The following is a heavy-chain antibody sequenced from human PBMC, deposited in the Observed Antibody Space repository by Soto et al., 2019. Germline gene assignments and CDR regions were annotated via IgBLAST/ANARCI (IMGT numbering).Heavy chain of an antibody. CDR1: GFTFSSFE. CDR2: ISASGGST. V-gene: IGHV3-23*01. CDR3: AKGQNSGTYRFYFDY. D-gene: IGHD1-26*01. Sequence: GGSLRLSCAASGFTFSSFEMNWVRQAPGKGPEWVSGISASGGSTSYADSVKGRFTISRDNSKNTLYLQMNSPRADDTAVYHCAKGQNSGTYRFYFDYWGQGALVTVS. J-gene: IGHJ4*02.